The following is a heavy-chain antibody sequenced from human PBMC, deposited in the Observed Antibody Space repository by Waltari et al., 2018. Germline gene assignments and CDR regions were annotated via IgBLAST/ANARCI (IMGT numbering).Heavy chain of an antibody. CDR3: ARDLEMAAHFDY. CDR2: INPGGGST. Sequence: QVQLVQSGAEVKKPGASVKVSCKASGYTFTSYYMHWVRQAPGQGLEWMGIINPGGGSTSYAQKFQGRVTMTRDTSTSTVYMELSSLRSEDTAVYYCARDLEMAAHFDYWGQGTLVTVSS. D-gene: IGHD2-8*01. J-gene: IGHJ4*02. V-gene: IGHV1-46*01. CDR1: GYTFTSYY.